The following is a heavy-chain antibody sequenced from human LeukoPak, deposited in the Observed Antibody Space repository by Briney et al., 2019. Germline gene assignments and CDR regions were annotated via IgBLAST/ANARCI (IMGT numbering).Heavy chain of an antibody. Sequence: PSETLSLTCTVSGGSISSYYWSWVRQPAGKGLEWIGRIYSSGSTNYNPSLKSRVTMSIDMSKNQFSLKLSSVTAADTAVYYCAKESSASGSRTLDYWGQGTLVTVSS. V-gene: IGHV4-4*07. J-gene: IGHJ4*02. CDR1: GGSISSYY. CDR3: AKESSASGSRTLDY. CDR2: IYSSGST. D-gene: IGHD3-10*01.